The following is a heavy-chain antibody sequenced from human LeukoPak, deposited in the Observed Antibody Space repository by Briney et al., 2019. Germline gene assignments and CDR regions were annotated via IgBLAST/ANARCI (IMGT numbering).Heavy chain of an antibody. CDR3: ARTGVDYGSGSYYFDY. D-gene: IGHD3-10*01. J-gene: IGHJ4*02. Sequence: SGGSLRLSCAASGFTFSSYWMSWVRQAPGKGLEWVANIKQDGSEKYYVDSVKGRFTISRDNAKNSLYLQMNSLRAEDTAVYYCARTGVDYGSGSYYFDYWGQGTLVTVSS. CDR1: GFTFSSYW. CDR2: IKQDGSEK. V-gene: IGHV3-7*01.